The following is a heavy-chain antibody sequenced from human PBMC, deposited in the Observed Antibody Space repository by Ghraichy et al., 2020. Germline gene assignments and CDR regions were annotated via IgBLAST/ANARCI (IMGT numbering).Heavy chain of an antibody. D-gene: IGHD1-14*01. J-gene: IGHJ4*02. CDR3: AIGSRSTEPDY. CDR1: GGSITSGGYY. Sequence: SETLSLTCTVSGGSITSGGYYFNWIRQHPGKGLEWIGYIYYSGSTHYNPSLKSRVTIPVDTSKNQFSLKLNSVTAADTAVYYCAIGSRSTEPDYWGQGTLVTVSS. CDR2: IYYSGST. V-gene: IGHV4-31*03.